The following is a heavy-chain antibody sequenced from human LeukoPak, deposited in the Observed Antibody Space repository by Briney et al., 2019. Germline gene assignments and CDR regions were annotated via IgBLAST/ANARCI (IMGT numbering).Heavy chain of an antibody. CDR1: GGSISSGGYY. J-gene: IGHJ4*02. Sequence: SQTLSLTCTVSGGSISSGGYYWSWIRQHPGTGLEWIGYIYYSGSTYYNPSLKSRVTISVDTSKNQFSLKLSSVTAADTAVYYCARTGAVAAQKRSYFDYWGQGTLVTVSS. V-gene: IGHV4-31*03. CDR2: IYYSGST. D-gene: IGHD6-19*01. CDR3: ARTGAVAAQKRSYFDY.